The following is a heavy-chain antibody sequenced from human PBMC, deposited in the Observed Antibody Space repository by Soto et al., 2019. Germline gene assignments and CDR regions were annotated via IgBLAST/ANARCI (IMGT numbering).Heavy chain of an antibody. CDR1: GGTFNNYA. Sequence: SVKVSCKASGGTFNNYAISWVRQAPGQGLEWMGGIIPIFGTANYAQKFQGRVTITADESTSTAYMELRSLRSEDTAVYYCARGAHYDRSGYYYFYWGQGTLVTVSS. D-gene: IGHD3-22*01. V-gene: IGHV1-69*13. CDR3: ARGAHYDRSGYYYFY. CDR2: IIPIFGTA. J-gene: IGHJ4*02.